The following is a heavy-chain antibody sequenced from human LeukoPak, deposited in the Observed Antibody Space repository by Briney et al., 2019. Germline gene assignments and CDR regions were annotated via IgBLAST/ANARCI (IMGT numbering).Heavy chain of an antibody. Sequence: GESLKISCKGSGYSFTSYWIGWVRQMPGKGLEWMGIIYPGDSDTRYSPSFQGQVTISADKSISTAYLQWSSLKASDTAMYYCARRFDEYSSSSGSYYYYMDVWGKGTTVTISS. CDR2: IYPGDSDT. CDR1: GYSFTSYW. V-gene: IGHV5-51*01. CDR3: ARRFDEYSSSSGSYYYYMDV. J-gene: IGHJ6*03. D-gene: IGHD6-6*01.